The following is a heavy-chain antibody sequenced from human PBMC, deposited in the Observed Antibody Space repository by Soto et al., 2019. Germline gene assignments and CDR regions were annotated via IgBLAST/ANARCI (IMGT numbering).Heavy chain of an antibody. CDR2: IYWDDDK. D-gene: IGHD2-2*01. CDR3: ARRYQPNYYFYMDV. Sequence: QITLKESGPTVVKPTQTLTLTCTFSGFSLSTSGVGVGWIRQPPGKALEWLTLIYWDDDKRYSPSLKSRLTITKDTSKSQVVLTMTNVAPVDTATYYCARRYQPNYYFYMDVWGKGTTVTVSS. V-gene: IGHV2-5*02. J-gene: IGHJ6*03. CDR1: GFSLSTSGVG.